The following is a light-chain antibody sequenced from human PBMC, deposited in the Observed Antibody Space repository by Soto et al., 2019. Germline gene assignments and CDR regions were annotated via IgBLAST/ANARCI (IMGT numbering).Light chain of an antibody. CDR2: GNS. CDR1: SPNIGAGYD. V-gene: IGLV1-40*01. J-gene: IGLJ2*01. Sequence: QSVLTQPPSVSGAPGLRVTISCTGSSPNIGAGYDVHWYQQLPGTAPKLLIYGNSNRPSGVPDRVSGSKSGTSASLAITGLQAEDEADYYCQSYDSSLSGSIFGGGTKLTVL. CDR3: QSYDSSLSGSI.